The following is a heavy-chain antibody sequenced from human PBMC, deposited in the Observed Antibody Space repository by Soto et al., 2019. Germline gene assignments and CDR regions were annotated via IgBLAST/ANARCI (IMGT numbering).Heavy chain of an antibody. V-gene: IGHV4-59*01. CDR3: ARGFDGSGPYSPTFDN. CDR2: VSYSESS. CDR1: GGPLTTYF. D-gene: IGHD3-22*01. Sequence: SETLSLTCNVSGGPLTTYFWSWIRQPPGRGLEWIGYVSYSESSNNNPSLMSRLTISLDRSKNQFSLKLKSVTAADTAVYYCARGFDGSGPYSPTFDNWGQGILVTVSS. J-gene: IGHJ4*02.